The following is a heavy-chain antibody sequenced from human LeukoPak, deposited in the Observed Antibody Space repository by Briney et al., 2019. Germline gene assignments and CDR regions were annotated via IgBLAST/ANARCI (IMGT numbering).Heavy chain of an antibody. Sequence: ASVKVSCKASGYTFSNYGISWVRQAPGQGLEWMGWIDTNTGNPTYAQGFTGRFVFSLDTSVSTAYLQISSLKAEDTAIYYCARDVTTASFDFWGQGTLVTVSS. CDR3: ARDVTTASFDF. D-gene: IGHD4-11*01. CDR1: GYTFSNYG. J-gene: IGHJ4*02. V-gene: IGHV7-4-1*02. CDR2: IDTNTGNP.